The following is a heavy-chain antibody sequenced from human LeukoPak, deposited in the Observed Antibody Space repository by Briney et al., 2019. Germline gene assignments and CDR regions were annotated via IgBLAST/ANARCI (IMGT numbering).Heavy chain of an antibody. D-gene: IGHD6-19*01. CDR1: GFTFSSYA. Sequence: GGSLRLSCAASGFTFSSYAMSWVRQAPGKGLEWVSAISGSGGSAYYADSVKGRFTISRDNSKNTLYLQMNSLRAEDTAVYYRAKVPERVAGTSSDYWGQGTLVTVSS. CDR3: AKVPERVAGTSSDY. J-gene: IGHJ4*02. CDR2: ISGSGGSA. V-gene: IGHV3-23*01.